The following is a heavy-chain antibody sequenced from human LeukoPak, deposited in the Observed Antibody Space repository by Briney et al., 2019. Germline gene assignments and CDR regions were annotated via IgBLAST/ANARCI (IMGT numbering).Heavy chain of an antibody. CDR3: AGLRGKVTSIDY. CDR2: INSDGSPT. Sequence: GGSLRLSCAASGFSFSDYWMHWVRQARGERLVWISVINSDGSPTVYADSVKGRFTISRDNAKNTLYLEMNSLRAEDTAVYYCAGLRGKVTSIDYWGQGTLVTVSS. D-gene: IGHD4-11*01. V-gene: IGHV3-74*03. CDR1: GFSFSDYW. J-gene: IGHJ4*02.